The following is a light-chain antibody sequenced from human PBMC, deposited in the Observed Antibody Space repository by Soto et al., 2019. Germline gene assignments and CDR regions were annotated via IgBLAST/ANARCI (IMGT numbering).Light chain of an antibody. CDR3: QQYSSLPRT. V-gene: IGKV3-20*01. J-gene: IGKJ1*01. Sequence: VFTESPGTLSLSPWERVTLSCRSSQSVTNSYVACYQQKPGQSPRLLIYDAATRATGIPDRFSGSGSGTDFTLTITRLEPEDFGVYYCQQYSSLPRTFGQGTKVDIK. CDR1: QSVTNSY. CDR2: DAA.